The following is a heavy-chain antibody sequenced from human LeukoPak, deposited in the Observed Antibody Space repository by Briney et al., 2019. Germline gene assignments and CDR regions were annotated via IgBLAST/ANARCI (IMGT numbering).Heavy chain of an antibody. J-gene: IGHJ3*02. V-gene: IGHV3-9*03. CDR3: AKDDAFDI. CDR1: GFTFDDYA. Sequence: GGSLRLSCVASGFTFDDYAMHWVRQVPGKGLEWVSGISWNSGSIGYADSVKGRFTISRDNAKSSLCLQMNSLRAEDMALYYCAKDDAFDIWGQGTMVTVSS. CDR2: ISWNSGSI.